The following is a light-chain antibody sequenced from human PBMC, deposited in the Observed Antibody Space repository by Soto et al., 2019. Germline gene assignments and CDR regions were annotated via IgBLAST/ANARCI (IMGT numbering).Light chain of an antibody. Sequence: SLLTQPASLSGSPGQSITLSCTGNSSDVGGYNYVSWYQQHPGKAPKLMIYDVSNRPSGVSNRFSGSKSGNTASLTISGLQAEDEADYYCSSYTSSSTSYVFGTGPKVTVL. CDR3: SSYTSSSTSYV. J-gene: IGLJ1*01. V-gene: IGLV2-14*01. CDR1: SSDVGGYNY. CDR2: DVS.